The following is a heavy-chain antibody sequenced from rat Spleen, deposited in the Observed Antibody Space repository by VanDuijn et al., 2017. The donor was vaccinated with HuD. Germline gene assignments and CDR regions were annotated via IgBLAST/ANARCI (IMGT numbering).Heavy chain of an antibody. V-gene: IGHV5-29*01. D-gene: IGHD1-1*01. CDR3: ATELQWWGY. Sequence: EVQLVESDGGLVQPGRSLKLSCAASGFTFSDYYMAWVRQAPTKGLEWVATISYDGSSTYYRDSVKGRFTISRDNARNTLYLQMDSLRSEDTATYYCATELQWWGYWGQGVMVTVSS. CDR2: ISYDGSST. J-gene: IGHJ2*01. CDR1: GFTFSDYY.